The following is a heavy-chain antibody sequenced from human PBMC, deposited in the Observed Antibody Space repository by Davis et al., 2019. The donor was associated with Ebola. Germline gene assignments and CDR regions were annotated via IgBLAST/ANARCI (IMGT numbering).Heavy chain of an antibody. CDR1: GFTFTNYW. Sequence: GESLKISCAPSGFTFTNYWMHWVRQSPGKGLVWVSRINSDGSTTTYADSVKGRFTISRDNAKNSLYLQMNSLRAEDTAVYYCARRLRDWSFFDYWGQGTLVTVSS. CDR3: ARRLRDWSFFDY. CDR2: INSDGSTT. J-gene: IGHJ4*02. V-gene: IGHV3-74*01. D-gene: IGHD3-9*01.